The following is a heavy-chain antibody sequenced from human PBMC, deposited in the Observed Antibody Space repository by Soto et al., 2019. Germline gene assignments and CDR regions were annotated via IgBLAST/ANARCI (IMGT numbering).Heavy chain of an antibody. Sequence: SGGSLRLSCAASGFTFGSYAMSWVRQAPGKGLEWVSAISGSGGSTYYADSVKGRFTISRDNSKNTLYLQMNSLRAEDTAVYYCAKGSLTGLYYFDYWGQGTLVTVSS. J-gene: IGHJ4*02. D-gene: IGHD3-9*01. V-gene: IGHV3-23*01. CDR2: ISGSGGST. CDR1: GFTFGSYA. CDR3: AKGSLTGLYYFDY.